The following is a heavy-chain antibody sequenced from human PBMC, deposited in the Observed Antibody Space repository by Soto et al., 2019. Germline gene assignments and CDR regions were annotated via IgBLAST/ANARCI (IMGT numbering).Heavy chain of an antibody. V-gene: IGHV4-34*01. Sequence: QVQLQQWGAGLLKPSETLSLTCAVYGGFVSSGSYYWSWIRQPPGKGLEWIGEMSHSGGTHFNPSLKSPVTISVDTYKNQCSLKISSVTAADTALYYCARVERGTATTVVDAFDIWGPGTMVTVSS. CDR3: ARVERGTATTVVDAFDI. J-gene: IGHJ3*02. CDR1: GGFVSSGSYY. D-gene: IGHD1-1*01. CDR2: MSHSGGT.